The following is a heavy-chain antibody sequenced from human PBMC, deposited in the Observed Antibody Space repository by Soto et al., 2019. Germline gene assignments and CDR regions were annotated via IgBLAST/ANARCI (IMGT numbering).Heavy chain of an antibody. CDR2: MNPNSGNT. Sequence: ASVKVSCKASGYTVTSYDINWVRQATGQVLEWMGWMNPNSGNTGYAQKFQGRVTMTRNTSISTAYMELSSLRSEDTAVYYCIYDSRPAGDAFDIWGQGTMVTVSS. CDR1: GYTVTSYD. V-gene: IGHV1-8*01. CDR3: IYDSRPAGDAFDI. J-gene: IGHJ3*02. D-gene: IGHD3-22*01.